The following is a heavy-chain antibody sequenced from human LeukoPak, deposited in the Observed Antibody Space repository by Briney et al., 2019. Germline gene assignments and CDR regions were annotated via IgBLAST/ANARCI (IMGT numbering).Heavy chain of an antibody. CDR2: INHSGST. CDR3: ARGDNYYDSSGYHS. J-gene: IGHJ4*02. CDR1: GGSISSSSYY. Sequence: PSETLSLTCSVSGGSISSSSYYWSWIRQPPGKGLEWIGEINHSGSTNYNPSLKSRVTISVDTSKNQFSLKLSSVTAADTAVYYCARGDNYYDSSGYHSWGQGTLVTVSS. V-gene: IGHV4-39*07. D-gene: IGHD3-22*01.